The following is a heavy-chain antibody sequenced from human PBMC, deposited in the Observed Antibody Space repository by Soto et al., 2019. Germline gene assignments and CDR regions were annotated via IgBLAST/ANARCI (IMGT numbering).Heavy chain of an antibody. CDR2: ISNNSSVK. V-gene: IGHV3-21*01. CDR1: GFTLSSYA. CDR3: ARDRDAYCSKGVCPGPYCDY. D-gene: IGHD2-8*01. J-gene: IGHJ4*02. Sequence: GSLRLSCAASGFTLSSYAMSWVRQAPGKGLEWVSAISNNSSVKYYAECVKVRFTISRDNAKNSLYLQMNSLRTNDTAVYYCARDRDAYCSKGVCPGPYCDYWGRGTLVTAS.